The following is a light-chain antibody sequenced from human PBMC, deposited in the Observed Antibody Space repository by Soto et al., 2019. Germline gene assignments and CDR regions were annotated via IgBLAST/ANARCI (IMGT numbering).Light chain of an antibody. CDR1: QSFSSTY. V-gene: IGKV3-20*01. CDR3: QLYGTSPKP. CDR2: GAS. Sequence: EIVLTQSPGALSLSPCDRATLSCSASQSFSSTYLAWYQQKPGQAPRLLIYGASSRATGIPDRFSGSGSGTDFTLSISRLEPEDFAVYYCQLYGTSPKPFGQGTKVDIK. J-gene: IGKJ1*01.